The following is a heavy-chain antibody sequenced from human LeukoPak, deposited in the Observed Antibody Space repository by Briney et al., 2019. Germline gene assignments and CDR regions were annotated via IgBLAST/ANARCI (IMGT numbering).Heavy chain of an antibody. CDR2: INWNGGST. J-gene: IGHJ4*02. Sequence: PGGSLRLSCAASGFTFDDYGMSWVRQAPGKGLEWVSGINWNGGSTGYADSVKGRFTISRDNAKNSLYLQMNSLRAEDTALYYCAREVYYYDSSGSVVGFDYWGQGTLVTVSS. CDR3: AREVYYYDSSGSVVGFDY. D-gene: IGHD3-22*01. CDR1: GFTFDDYG. V-gene: IGHV3-20*04.